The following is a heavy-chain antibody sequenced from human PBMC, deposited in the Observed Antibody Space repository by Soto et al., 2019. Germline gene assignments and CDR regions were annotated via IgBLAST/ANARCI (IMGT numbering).Heavy chain of an antibody. D-gene: IGHD6-19*01. J-gene: IGHJ4*02. Sequence: SQTLSLTCAISGDSVSSNSVVWSWIRQSRSRGLEWLGRTYYRSKWYNDYATSVKSRITINPDTSKNQFSLQLDSVTPEDTAVYYCARGSAVTGLDYWGQGALVTFSS. CDR3: ARGSAVTGLDY. CDR1: GDSVSSNSVV. V-gene: IGHV6-1*01. CDR2: TYYRSKWYN.